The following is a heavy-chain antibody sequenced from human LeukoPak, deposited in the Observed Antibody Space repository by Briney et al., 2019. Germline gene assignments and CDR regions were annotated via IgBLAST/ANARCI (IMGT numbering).Heavy chain of an antibody. J-gene: IGHJ4*02. D-gene: IGHD4-17*01. CDR2: ISYDGSNK. CDR3: ARADYGDHYFDY. CDR1: GFTFSSYA. V-gene: IGHV3-30-3*01. Sequence: GGSLRLSCAASGFTFSSYAMHWVRQAPGKGLEWVAVISYDGSNKYYADSVEGRFTISRDNSKNTLYLQMNSLRAEDTAVYYCARADYGDHYFDYWGQGTLVTVSS.